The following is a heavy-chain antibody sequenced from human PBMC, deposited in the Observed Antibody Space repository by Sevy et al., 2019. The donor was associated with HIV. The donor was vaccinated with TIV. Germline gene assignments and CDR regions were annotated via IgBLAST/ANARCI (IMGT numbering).Heavy chain of an antibody. J-gene: IGHJ4*02. CDR2: IYYSGST. CDR3: ARGRDGYNYLEYYFDY. CDR1: GGSISSYY. Sequence: SKTLSLTCTVSGGSISSYYWSWIRQPPGKGLEWIGYIYYSGSTNYNPSLKSRVTISVDTSKNQFSLKLSSVTAADTAVYYCARGRDGYNYLEYYFDYWGQGTLVTVSS. V-gene: IGHV4-59*01. D-gene: IGHD5-12*01.